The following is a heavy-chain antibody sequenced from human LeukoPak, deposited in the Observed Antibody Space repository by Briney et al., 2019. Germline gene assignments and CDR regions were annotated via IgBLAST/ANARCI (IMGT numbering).Heavy chain of an antibody. J-gene: IGHJ4*02. CDR1: GFTFSSYA. D-gene: IGHD2-2*01. CDR3: AKGSTTSRPYYFDY. V-gene: IGHV3-23*01. Sequence: GGSLRLSCAASGFTFSSYAMSWVRQAPGEGLEWVPAISSSGGSTYHAESVKGRFTISRDNSKNTLYLQMNSLRAEDTAVYYCAKGSTTSRPYYFDYWGQGTLVTVSS. CDR2: ISSSGGST.